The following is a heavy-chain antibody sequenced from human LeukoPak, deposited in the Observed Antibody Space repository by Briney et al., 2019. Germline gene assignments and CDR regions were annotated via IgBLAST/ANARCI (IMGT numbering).Heavy chain of an antibody. CDR1: GGSISSSSYY. D-gene: IGHD6-13*01. J-gene: IGHJ4*02. Sequence: PAETLSLTCTVSGGSISSSSYYWGWLRQPPGKGLEWIGSIYYSGGTYYNPSLKSRVTISVDTSKNQFSLKLSSVTAADTAVYYCARQQQGNFDYWGQGTLVTVSS. V-gene: IGHV4-39*01. CDR2: IYYSGGT. CDR3: ARQQQGNFDY.